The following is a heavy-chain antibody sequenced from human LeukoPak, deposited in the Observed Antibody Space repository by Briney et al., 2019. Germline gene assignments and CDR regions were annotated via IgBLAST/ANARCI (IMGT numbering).Heavy chain of an antibody. V-gene: IGHV4-31*03. CDR3: ARDSSPVQGFDY. Sequence: PSQTLSLTCTVSGGSISSGGYYWSWIRQHPGKGLEWIGYIYYSVSTYYNPSLKSRVTISVDTSKNQFSLKLSSVTAADTAVYYCARDSSPVQGFDYWGQGTLVTVSS. J-gene: IGHJ4*02. CDR1: GGSISSGGYY. D-gene: IGHD2-2*01. CDR2: IYYSVST.